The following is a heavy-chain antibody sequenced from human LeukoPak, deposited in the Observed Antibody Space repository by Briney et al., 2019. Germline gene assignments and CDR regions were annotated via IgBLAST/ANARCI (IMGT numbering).Heavy chain of an antibody. J-gene: IGHJ4*02. D-gene: IGHD3-9*01. Sequence: GGSLRLSCAASGFTFSSYWMHWVRQATGKGLVWVSRINSDGSSTSYADSVKGRFTISRDNAKNTLYLQMNSLRAEDTAVYYCARERSLRYFDWDYFDYWGQGTLVTVSS. V-gene: IGHV3-74*01. CDR2: INSDGSST. CDR3: ARERSLRYFDWDYFDY. CDR1: GFTFSSYW.